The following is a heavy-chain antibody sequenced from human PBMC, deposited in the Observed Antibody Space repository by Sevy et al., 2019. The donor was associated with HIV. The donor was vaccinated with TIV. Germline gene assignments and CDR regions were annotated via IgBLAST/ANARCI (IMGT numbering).Heavy chain of an antibody. CDR1: GGSITSSSYY. J-gene: IGHJ4*02. CDR3: ASEGSGWYSTTQPFEYFDY. Sequence: SETLSLTCTVSGGSITSSSYYWGWIRQPPGKGLEWIGTIYYSGSASHNPTLKSRVSISVDTSKNQFSLNLNSMTATDTAVYYCASEGSGWYSTTQPFEYFDYWGQGTLVTVSS. CDR2: IYYSGSA. V-gene: IGHV4-39*01. D-gene: IGHD6-19*01.